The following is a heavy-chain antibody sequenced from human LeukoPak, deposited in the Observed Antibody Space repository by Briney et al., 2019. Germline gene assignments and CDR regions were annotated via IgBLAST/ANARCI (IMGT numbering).Heavy chain of an antibody. V-gene: IGHV4-38-2*01. CDR1: GYFISSGYY. CDR3: AGHGSGTYFDP. Sequence: SETLSLTCAVSGYFISSGYYWGWIRQPPGKGLECIGSIYHSGSTYYNPSLKSRVTISVDTSKNQFSLKVSSVTAADTAVHYCAGHGSGTYFDPWGQGTLVTVSS. D-gene: IGHD1-26*01. CDR2: IYHSGST. J-gene: IGHJ5*02.